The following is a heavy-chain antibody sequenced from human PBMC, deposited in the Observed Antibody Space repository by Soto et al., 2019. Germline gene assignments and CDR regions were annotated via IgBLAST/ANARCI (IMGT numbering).Heavy chain of an antibody. CDR1: GFTFSSYS. CDR3: ARENDYVWGSYRLNWFDS. J-gene: IGHJ5*01. V-gene: IGHV3-48*02. CDR2: ISSSSSTI. D-gene: IGHD3-16*02. Sequence: EVQLVESGGGLVQPGGSLRLSCAASGFTFSSYSMNWVRQAPGKGLEWVSYISSSSSTIYYADSVKGRFTISRDNAKNSXDLQMNSLRDEDTAVYYCARENDYVWGSYRLNWFDSWGQGTLVTVSS.